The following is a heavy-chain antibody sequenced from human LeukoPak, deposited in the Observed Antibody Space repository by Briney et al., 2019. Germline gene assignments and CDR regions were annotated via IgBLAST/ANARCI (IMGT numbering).Heavy chain of an antibody. V-gene: IGHV1-8*01. CDR3: ARGMMITFGGVIVHDY. CDR1: GYTFITYD. Sequence: ASVTVSCKASGYTFITYDINWVRQATGQGPEWMGWINPNRGKAGYRKKFQGRGHLTRNTTISTAYMELSSLRSEDTAVYYCARGMMITFGGVIVHDYWGQGTLVTVSS. J-gene: IGHJ4*02. D-gene: IGHD3-16*02. CDR2: INPNRGKA.